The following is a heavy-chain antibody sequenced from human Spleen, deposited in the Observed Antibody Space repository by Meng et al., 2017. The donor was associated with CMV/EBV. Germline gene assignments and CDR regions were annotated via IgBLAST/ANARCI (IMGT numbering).Heavy chain of an antibody. CDR2: IYWNYDQ. J-gene: IGHJ5*02. Sequence: SGFSLTTIGVGVGWIRQPPGKALEWLALIYWNYDQRYNPSLKTRLTIAKDTSKNQVTLSLTNVDPVDTATYFCAHSYINSSKAYWFDPWGQGILVTVSS. D-gene: IGHD6-6*01. V-gene: IGHV2-5*01. CDR1: GFSLTTIGVG. CDR3: AHSYINSSKAYWFDP.